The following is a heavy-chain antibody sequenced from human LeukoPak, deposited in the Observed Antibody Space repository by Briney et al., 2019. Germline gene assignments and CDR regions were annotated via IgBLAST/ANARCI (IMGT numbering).Heavy chain of an antibody. Sequence: KPGGSLRLSCGGSGFALKSYSLTWVRQAPGKGLEWVSSISSTSGYIHYADSVKGRFTISRDNVDNVVYLEMNGLRAEDTATYYCARVAVSGPTGWFDSWGQGTLVIVTS. V-gene: IGHV3-21*01. CDR3: ARVAVSGPTGWFDS. J-gene: IGHJ5*01. CDR2: ISSTSGYI. D-gene: IGHD2-8*02. CDR1: GFALKSYS.